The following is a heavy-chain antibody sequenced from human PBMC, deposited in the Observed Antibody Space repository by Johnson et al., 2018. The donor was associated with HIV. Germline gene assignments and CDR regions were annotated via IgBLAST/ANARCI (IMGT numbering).Heavy chain of an antibody. CDR2: ISWNSGSI. J-gene: IGHJ3*02. V-gene: IGHV3-9*01. D-gene: IGHD5-24*01. CDR1: GFTFDDYA. Sequence: VQLVESGGGVVRPGGSLRLSCAVSGFTFDDYAMHWVRQAPGKGLEWVSGISWNSGSIGYADSVKGRFTMSRDNSKNTLYLQMNSLRAEDTALYYCAKDIYGYDAFDIWGQGTMVTVSS. CDR3: AKDIYGYDAFDI.